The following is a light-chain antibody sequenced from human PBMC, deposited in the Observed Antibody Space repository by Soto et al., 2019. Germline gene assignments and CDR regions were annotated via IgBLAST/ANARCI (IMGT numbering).Light chain of an antibody. J-gene: IGLJ2*01. CDR2: VNTDGSH. Sequence: QAVVTQSPSASASLGASVKLTCTLSSGHSSYAIAWHQQQPEKGPRYLMKVNTDGSHNKGDGIPDRSSGSSSGAERYLTISSLQSEDEADYYCQTWGAGFSVVFGGGTKLTVL. V-gene: IGLV4-69*01. CDR3: QTWGAGFSVV. CDR1: SGHSSYA.